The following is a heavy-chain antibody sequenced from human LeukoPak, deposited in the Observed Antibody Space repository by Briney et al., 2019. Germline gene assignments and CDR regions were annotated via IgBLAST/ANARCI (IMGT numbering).Heavy chain of an antibody. J-gene: IGHJ4*02. D-gene: IGHD1-26*01. CDR1: GFTFSNYA. V-gene: IGHV3-23*01. CDR2: IGGGGSST. CDR3: AKDRPTSAMVDFDY. Sequence: GGSLRLSCAASGFTFSNYAMSWVRQAPGKGLQWVSAIGGGGSSTYYADSVKGRFTITRDNSKNTLYLQMNSLRAEDTAVYYCAKDRPTSAMVDFDYWGQGTLVTVSS.